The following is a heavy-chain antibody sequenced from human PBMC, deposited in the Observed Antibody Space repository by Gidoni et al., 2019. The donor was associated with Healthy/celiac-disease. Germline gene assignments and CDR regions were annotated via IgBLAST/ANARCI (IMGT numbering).Heavy chain of an antibody. CDR2: IKHSGST. CDR3: ARLWDYYGSGSYYFDY. D-gene: IGHD3-10*01. J-gene: IGHJ4*02. Sequence: QVQLQQWGAGLLKPSETLSLTCAVYGGSFRGYYWSWLRQPPGKGLEWIGEIKHSGSTNYNPSLKSRVTISVDTSKNQFSLKLSSVTAADTAVYYCARLWDYYGSGSYYFDYWGQGTLSPSPQ. V-gene: IGHV4-34*01. CDR1: GGSFRGYY.